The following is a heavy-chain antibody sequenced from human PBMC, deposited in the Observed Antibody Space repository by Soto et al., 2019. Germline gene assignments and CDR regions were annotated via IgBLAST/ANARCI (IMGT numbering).Heavy chain of an antibody. J-gene: IGHJ1*01. CDR3: AREYSSGWYGYFQH. V-gene: IGHV4-31*03. CDR1: GGSISSGGYY. CDR2: VYYTGST. D-gene: IGHD6-19*01. Sequence: QVQLQESGPGLVKPSQTLSLTCTVSGGSISSGGYYWSWIRQYPGLGLEWIGAVYYTGSTYYKRPLNSRVTMSVDTSKNQFSLMLNSVTAADTAVYYCAREYSSGWYGYFQHWGQVTLVTVSS.